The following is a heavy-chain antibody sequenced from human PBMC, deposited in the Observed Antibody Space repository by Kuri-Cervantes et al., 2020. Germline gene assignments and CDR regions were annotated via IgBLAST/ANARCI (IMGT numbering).Heavy chain of an antibody. CDR3: ARDAIAVAGVLQYFDY. Sequence: GGSLRLSCAASGFTFSSYGMHWVRQAPGKGLEWVAVIWYDGSNKYYADSVKGRFTISRDNSKNTLYLQMNSLRAEDTAVYYCARDAIAVAGVLQYFDYWGQGTLVTVSS. V-gene: IGHV3-33*08. J-gene: IGHJ4*02. CDR1: GFTFSSYG. D-gene: IGHD6-19*01. CDR2: IWYDGSNK.